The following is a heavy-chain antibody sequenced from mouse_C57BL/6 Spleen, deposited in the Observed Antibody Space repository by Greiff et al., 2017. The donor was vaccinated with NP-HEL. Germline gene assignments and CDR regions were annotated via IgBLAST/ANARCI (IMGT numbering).Heavy chain of an antibody. J-gene: IGHJ1*03. V-gene: IGHV1-50*01. CDR3: ARKLDYYGSSYWYFDV. CDR2: IDPSDSYT. D-gene: IGHD1-1*01. Sequence: VQLQQPGAELVKPGASVKLSCKASGYTFTSYWMQWVKQRPGQGLEWIGEIDPSDSYTNYNQKFKGKATLTVDTSSSTAYMQLSSLTSEDSAVYYCARKLDYYGSSYWYFDVWGTGTTVTVSS. CDR1: GYTFTSYW.